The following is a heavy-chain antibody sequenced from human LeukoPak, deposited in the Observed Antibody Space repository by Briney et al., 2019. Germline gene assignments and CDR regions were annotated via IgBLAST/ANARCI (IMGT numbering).Heavy chain of an antibody. CDR3: AGSSAFDAFDI. CDR1: GGSISSYY. J-gene: IGHJ3*02. CDR2: LYYTGST. Sequence: PSETLSLTCTVSGGSISSYYWSWIRQPPGKGLEWIGYLYYTGSTNYNPSLKSRVTISGDTSKNQFSLKLSSVTAADTAVYYCAGSSAFDAFDIWGQGTMVTVSS. D-gene: IGHD3-22*01. V-gene: IGHV4-59*08.